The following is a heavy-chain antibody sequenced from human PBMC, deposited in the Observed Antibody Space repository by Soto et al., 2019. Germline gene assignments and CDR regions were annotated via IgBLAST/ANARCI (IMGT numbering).Heavy chain of an antibody. CDR2: IIPIFGTA. Sequence: GASVKVSCKASGGTFSSYAISWVRQAPGQGLEWMGGIIPIFGTANYAQKFQGRVTITADESTSTAYMELSSLRSEDTAVYYCARVAGFGDSFSSCQLGFLDYWSQGTLVTVSS. CDR3: ARVAGFGDSFSSCQLGFLDY. V-gene: IGHV1-69*13. D-gene: IGHD3-10*01. J-gene: IGHJ4*02. CDR1: GGTFSSYA.